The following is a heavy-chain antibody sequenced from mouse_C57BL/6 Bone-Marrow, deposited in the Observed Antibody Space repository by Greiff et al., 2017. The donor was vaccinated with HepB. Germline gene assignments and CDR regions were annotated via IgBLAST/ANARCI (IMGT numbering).Heavy chain of an antibody. CDR3: ARGEDYGSSPCAMDY. Sequence: VQLQQSGPELVKPGASVKISCKASGYAFSSSWMNWVKQRPGKGLEWIGRIYPGDGDTNYNRKFKGKATLTADKSSSTAYMQLSSLTSEDSAVYFCARGEDYGSSPCAMDYWGQGTSVTVSS. V-gene: IGHV1-82*01. J-gene: IGHJ4*01. CDR2: IYPGDGDT. CDR1: GYAFSSSW. D-gene: IGHD1-1*01.